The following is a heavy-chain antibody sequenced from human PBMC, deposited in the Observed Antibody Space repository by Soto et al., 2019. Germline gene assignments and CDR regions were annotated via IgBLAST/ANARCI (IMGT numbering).Heavy chain of an antibody. D-gene: IGHD2-2*01. CDR2: SYYSGNT. J-gene: IGHJ6*02. CDR1: GVSVSSDIYY. Sequence: QVQLQESGPGLVKPSQTLSLTCSVSGVSVSSDIYYWSWIRHHPGKGLEWIGYSYYSGNTYYNPSLGCRVTISLDTSKNHFSLRLRSVTPADTAVYYCARYPVVVVPAANYGLDVWGQGTTVTVSS. CDR3: ARYPVVVVPAANYGLDV. V-gene: IGHV4-31*03.